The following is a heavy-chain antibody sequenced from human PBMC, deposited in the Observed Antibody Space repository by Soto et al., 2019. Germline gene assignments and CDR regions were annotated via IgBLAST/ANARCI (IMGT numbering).Heavy chain of an antibody. CDR2: MYYNGNI. D-gene: IGHD3-16*01. CDR1: CGSLSNYY. V-gene: IGHV4-59*01. CDR3: ASGGNWFDP. J-gene: IGHJ5*02. Sequence: LSLTCNVSCGSLSNYYWTWVRQSPEKGLEWIGYMYYNGNINYNPSLKSRVTISIDTSKNQFSLTLKSVTAADTAVYYCASGGNWFDPWGQGVLVTVSS.